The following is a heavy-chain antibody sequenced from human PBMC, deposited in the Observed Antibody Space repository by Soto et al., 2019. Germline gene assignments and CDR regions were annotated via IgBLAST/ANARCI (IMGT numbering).Heavy chain of an antibody. CDR2: IYSGGST. V-gene: IGHV3-53*01. CDR3: ARDEGAYYYDSSGYYPGGMDV. J-gene: IGHJ6*02. D-gene: IGHD3-22*01. Sequence: GGSLRLSCAGSGFTVSSNYMSWVRQAPGKGLEWVSVIYSGGSTYYADSVKGRFTISRDNSKNTLYLQMNSLRAEDTAVYYCARDEGAYYYDSSGYYPGGMDVWGQGTTVTVSS. CDR1: GFTVSSNY.